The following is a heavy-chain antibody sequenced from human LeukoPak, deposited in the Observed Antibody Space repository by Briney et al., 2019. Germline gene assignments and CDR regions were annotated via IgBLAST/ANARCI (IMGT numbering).Heavy chain of an antibody. Sequence: SETLSLTCTVSGGSISSSSYYWGWIRQPPGKGLEWIGSIYYSGSTYYNPSLKSRVTISVDTSKNQFSLKLSSVTAADTAVYYCARLRTYCSSTSCFLWGQGTLVTVSS. CDR2: IYYSGST. CDR1: GGSISSSSYY. J-gene: IGHJ4*02. D-gene: IGHD2-2*01. V-gene: IGHV4-39*01. CDR3: ARLRTYCSSTSCFL.